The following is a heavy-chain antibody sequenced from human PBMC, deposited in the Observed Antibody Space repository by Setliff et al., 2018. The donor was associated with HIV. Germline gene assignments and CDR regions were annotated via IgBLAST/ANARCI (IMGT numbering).Heavy chain of an antibody. CDR3: ARVGERWLQFYYFDN. D-gene: IGHD5-12*01. Sequence: ASVKVSCKASGYTFTGYHIHWVRQAPGQRPEWMGRINSSSGGTNYAQNFQGRVTMTRDTSTSTAYMELSSLRSEDTAMFYCARVGERWLQFYYFDNWGQGTLVTVSS. J-gene: IGHJ4*02. CDR1: GYTFTGYH. CDR2: INSSSGGT. V-gene: IGHV1-2*06.